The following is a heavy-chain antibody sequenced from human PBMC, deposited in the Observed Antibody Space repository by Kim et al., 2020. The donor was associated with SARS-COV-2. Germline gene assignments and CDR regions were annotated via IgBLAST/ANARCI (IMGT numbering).Heavy chain of an antibody. Sequence: GGSLRLSCAASGFTFSSYAMSWVRQAPGKGLEWVSAISGSGGSTYYADSVKGRFTISRDNSKNTLYLQMNSLRAEDTAVYYCATGWVLLHYYYYGMDVWGQGTTVTVSS. CDR1: GFTFSSYA. J-gene: IGHJ6*02. CDR2: ISGSGGST. CDR3: ATGWVLLHYYYYGMDV. V-gene: IGHV3-23*01. D-gene: IGHD1-26*01.